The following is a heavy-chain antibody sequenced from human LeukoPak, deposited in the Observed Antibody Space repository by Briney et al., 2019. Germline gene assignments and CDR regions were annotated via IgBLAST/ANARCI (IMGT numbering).Heavy chain of an antibody. D-gene: IGHD2-2*01. V-gene: IGHV3-21*01. CDR3: ARDLNIVVVPAAPGRGRAFDI. CDR1: GFTFSSYT. Sequence: GGSLRLSCAASGFTFSSYTMNWVRQAPGKGLEWVSSITTTSSYIYYADSVKGRFTISRDNAKSSLFLQMNSLRAEDTAVYYCARDLNIVVVPAAPGRGRAFDIWGQGTMVTVSS. J-gene: IGHJ3*02. CDR2: ITTTSSYI.